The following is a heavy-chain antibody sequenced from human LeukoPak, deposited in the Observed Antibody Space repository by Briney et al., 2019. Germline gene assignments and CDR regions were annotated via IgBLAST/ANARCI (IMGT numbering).Heavy chain of an antibody. J-gene: IGHJ4*02. Sequence: GGSLRLSCAASGFTFNSYSMNWVRQAPGKGLEWVSSISSSSSYIYYADSVKGRFTISRDNAKNSLYLQMNSLRAEDTAVYYCAIMSSSSSKGGNYWGQGTLVTVSS. V-gene: IGHV3-21*01. CDR3: AIMSSSSSKGGNY. CDR1: GFTFNSYS. CDR2: ISSSSSYI. D-gene: IGHD6-13*01.